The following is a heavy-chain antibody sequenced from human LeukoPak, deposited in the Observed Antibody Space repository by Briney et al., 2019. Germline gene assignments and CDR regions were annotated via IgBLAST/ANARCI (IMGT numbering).Heavy chain of an antibody. CDR1: GFTFSSYG. V-gene: IGHV3-30*18. CDR2: ISYDGSNK. Sequence: GGSLRLSCAASGFTFSSYGMPWVRQAPGKGLEWVAVISYDGSNKYYADSVKGRFTISRDNSKNTLYLQMNSLRAEDTAVYYCAKDYYGSGSYHYGMDVWGQGTTVTVSS. D-gene: IGHD3-10*01. J-gene: IGHJ6*02. CDR3: AKDYYGSGSYHYGMDV.